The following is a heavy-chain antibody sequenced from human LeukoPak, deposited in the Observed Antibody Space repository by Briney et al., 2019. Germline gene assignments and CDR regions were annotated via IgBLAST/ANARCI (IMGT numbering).Heavy chain of an antibody. CDR2: IKEDGSEK. D-gene: IGHD3-10*01. CDR3: ALTPDYYGSGSFGY. J-gene: IGHJ4*02. CDR1: GFTFSSYW. V-gene: IGHV3-7*01. Sequence: GGSLRLSCAASGFTFSSYWMSWVRQAPGKGLEWVADIKEDGSEKYYVDSVKGRFTISRDNAKNSLYLQTNNLRAEDTAVYYCALTPDYYGSGSFGYWGQGTLVTVSS.